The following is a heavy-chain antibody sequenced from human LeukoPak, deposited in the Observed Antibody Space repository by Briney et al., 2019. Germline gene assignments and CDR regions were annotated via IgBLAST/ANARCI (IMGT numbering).Heavy chain of an antibody. CDR2: INTNTGNP. D-gene: IGHD3-22*01. V-gene: IGHV7-4-1*02. CDR3: ARDSSSEESWFDP. J-gene: IGHJ5*02. CDR1: GGTFSSYA. Sequence: ASVKVSCKASGGTFSSYAISWVRQAPGQGLEWMGWINTNTGNPTYAQGFTGRFVFSLDTSVSTAYLQISSLKAEDTAVYYCARDSSSEESWFDPWGQGTLVTVSS.